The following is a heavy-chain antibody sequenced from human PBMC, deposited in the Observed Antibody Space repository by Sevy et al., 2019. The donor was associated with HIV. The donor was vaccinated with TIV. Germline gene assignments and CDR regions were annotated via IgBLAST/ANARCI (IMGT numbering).Heavy chain of an antibody. J-gene: IGHJ6*02. V-gene: IGHV3-48*01. CDR1: GFTFSSYS. CDR2: ISDTTGGT. Sequence: GGSLRLSCAASGFTFSSYSFNWVRQAPGKGLEWVSHISDTTGGTYYVDSVKGRFTMSRDNAKNSLYLQMNSLRVEDTAVYYCARVSGDYYHMDVWGPGTTVTVSS. CDR3: ARVSGDYYHMDV.